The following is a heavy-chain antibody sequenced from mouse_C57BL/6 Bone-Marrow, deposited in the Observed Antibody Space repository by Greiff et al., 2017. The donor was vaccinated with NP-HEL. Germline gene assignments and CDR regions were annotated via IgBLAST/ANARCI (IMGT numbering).Heavy chain of an antibody. CDR2: ISSGSSTI. D-gene: IGHD1-1*01. Sequence: EVMLVESGGGLVKPGGSLKLSCAASGFTFSDYGMHWVRQAPEKGLEWVAYISSGSSTIYYADTVKGRFTISRDNAKNTLFLQMTSLRSEDTAMYYCARRLLLRYPAWFAYWGQGTLVTVSA. V-gene: IGHV5-17*01. J-gene: IGHJ3*01. CDR3: ARRLLLRYPAWFAY. CDR1: GFTFSDYG.